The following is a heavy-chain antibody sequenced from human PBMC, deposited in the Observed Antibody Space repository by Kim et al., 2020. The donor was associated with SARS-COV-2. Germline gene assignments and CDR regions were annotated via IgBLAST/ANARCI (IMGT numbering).Heavy chain of an antibody. J-gene: IGHJ3*02. CDR2: FDVEDVET. CDR3: TTGPLRLEHGFEI. Sequence: ASVKVSCKVSGHTISEVSMHWVRQAPGKGLEWMGGFDVEDVETLYAQKFQGRVTMTEDTSTDTAYMELTSLRSDDTAIYYCTTGPLRLEHGFEIWGQGTLVTVSS. V-gene: IGHV1-24*01. D-gene: IGHD1-1*01. CDR1: GHTISEVS.